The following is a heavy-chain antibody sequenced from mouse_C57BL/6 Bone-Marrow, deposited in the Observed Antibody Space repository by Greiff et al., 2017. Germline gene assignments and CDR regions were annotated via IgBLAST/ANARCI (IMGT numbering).Heavy chain of an antibody. Sequence: VKLVESGAELAKPGASVKLSCKASGYTFTSYWMHWVKQRPGQGLEWIGYINPSSGYTMYNQKFKDKATLTADKSSSTAYMQRSSLTYEYSAVYYCAGDSSVRYYFDYWGQGTTLTVSS. CDR2: INPSSGYT. V-gene: IGHV1-7*01. J-gene: IGHJ2*01. CDR1: GYTFTSYW. D-gene: IGHD3-2*02. CDR3: AGDSSVRYYFDY.